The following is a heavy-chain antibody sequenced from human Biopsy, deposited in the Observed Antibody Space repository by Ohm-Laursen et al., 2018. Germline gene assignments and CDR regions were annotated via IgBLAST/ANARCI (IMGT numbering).Heavy chain of an antibody. CDR2: ISDDGRNK. V-gene: IGHV3-30*18. Sequence: SLRLSCAASGFSFSSYGMHWVRQAPGKGLEWVAVISDDGRNKYYIDSVRGRFTISRNNSKNTLYLQMNNLRAEDTAVFYCAKDRQNNNWGVENGGQGTLVTVSS. J-gene: IGHJ4*02. CDR3: AKDRQNNNWGVEN. D-gene: IGHD7-27*01. CDR1: GFSFSSYG.